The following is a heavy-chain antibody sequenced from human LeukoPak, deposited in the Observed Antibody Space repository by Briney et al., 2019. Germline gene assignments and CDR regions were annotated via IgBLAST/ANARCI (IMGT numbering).Heavy chain of an antibody. CDR3: VRDGDGYNFDY. J-gene: IGHJ4*02. V-gene: IGHV3-21*01. CDR2: MSSSNNYI. D-gene: IGHD5-24*01. CDR1: GFTFSSYS. Sequence: GGSLRLSCAASGFTFSSYSMNWVRQAPGKGLEWVSSMSSSNNYIYYADSVKGRFTISRDNAKRTLYLQMNSLRAEDTAVYYCVRDGDGYNFDYWGQGTLVTVSS.